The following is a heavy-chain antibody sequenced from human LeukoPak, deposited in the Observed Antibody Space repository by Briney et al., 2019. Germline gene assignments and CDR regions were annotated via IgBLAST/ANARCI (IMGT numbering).Heavy chain of an antibody. CDR1: GASISSNTW. CDR2: IYHTGRT. D-gene: IGHD1-1*01. Sequence: SETLSHTCVVSGASISSNTWWGWIRQPPGKGLEWIGEIYHTGRTNYNPSLKSRVTMSVDKSKNQFSLNLRSVTAADTAVYYCARDNENYWGQGTLVTVSS. V-gene: IGHV4-4*02. CDR3: ARDNENY. J-gene: IGHJ4*02.